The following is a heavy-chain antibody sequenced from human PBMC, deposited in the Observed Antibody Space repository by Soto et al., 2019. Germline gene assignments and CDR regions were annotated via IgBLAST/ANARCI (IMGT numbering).Heavy chain of an antibody. CDR2: IKTNTEGGTT. Sequence: EVQLVESGGGFIYPGGSLRLSCAASGLTFSNAWMNWVRQAPGKGMEWVGRIKTNTEGGTTDYAAAVKGRIKVARDDSKNTLYLQMNSLRTEGTAVYCCNTGSVEGVGGQGTTVPVSS. CDR3: NTGSVEGV. V-gene: IGHV3-15*07. J-gene: IGHJ6*02. CDR1: GLTFSNAW. D-gene: IGHD2-15*01.